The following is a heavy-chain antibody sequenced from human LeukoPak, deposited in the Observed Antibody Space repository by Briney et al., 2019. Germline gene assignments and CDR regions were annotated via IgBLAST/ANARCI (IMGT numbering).Heavy chain of an antibody. Sequence: ASVKVSCKASGYTFINYYMHWVRQAPGQGLEWMGIINPSGGSTSCGQKFQGRVTMTRDMSTSTFYMELSSLRFEDTAVYYCTTVTFCGGESSCVFDYWGQGTLVTVSS. D-gene: IGHD2-21*01. CDR3: TTVTFCGGESSCVFDY. CDR2: INPSGGST. J-gene: IGHJ4*02. CDR1: GYTFINYY. V-gene: IGHV1-46*01.